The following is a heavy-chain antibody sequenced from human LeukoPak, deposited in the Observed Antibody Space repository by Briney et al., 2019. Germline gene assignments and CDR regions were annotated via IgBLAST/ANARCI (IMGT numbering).Heavy chain of an antibody. CDR2: IYYSGNT. CDR1: GYSISSGYY. J-gene: IGHJ4*02. Sequence: KTSETLSLTCTVSGYSISSGYYWDWIRRPPGKGLEWVGSIYYSGNTYYNPSLKSRVTISVDTSKNQFSLKLTSVTAADTAVYYCARQTGVGLFILPGGRGTLVTVSS. CDR3: ARQTGVGLFILP. D-gene: IGHD3-3*01. V-gene: IGHV4-38-2*02.